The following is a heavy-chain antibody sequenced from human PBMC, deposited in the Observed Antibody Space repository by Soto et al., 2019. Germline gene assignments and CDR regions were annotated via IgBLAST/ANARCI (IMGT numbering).Heavy chain of an antibody. V-gene: IGHV2-5*02. Sequence: QITLKESGPTLVKPTQTLTLTCTFSGFSLNTPAVGVGWIRQPPGQALEWLAFTYWDDDNHYSPSLKSRLTITNDTSKNQVVLTMTNTDPVDTATYYCAHSSGWLFHYWGQGTLVTVSS. D-gene: IGHD6-19*01. CDR2: TYWDDDN. CDR1: GFSLNTPAVG. J-gene: IGHJ4*02. CDR3: AHSSGWLFHY.